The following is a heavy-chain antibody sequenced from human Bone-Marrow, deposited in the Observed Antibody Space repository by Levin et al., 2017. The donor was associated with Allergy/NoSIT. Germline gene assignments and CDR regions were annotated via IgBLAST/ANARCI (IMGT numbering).Heavy chain of an antibody. CDR1: GTSISSGGYY. J-gene: IGHJ4*02. Sequence: PSETLSLTCSVSGTSISSGGYYWSWLRQLPGKGLEWPGYVYSTGSTYYNPSLRSRLTLSLDASANQISLTMSSVTAADTAVNHCARAGYSSSGHFEYWGPGTLVNVS. CDR2: VYSTGST. V-gene: IGHV4-30-4*08. CDR3: ARAGYSSSGHFEY. D-gene: IGHD5-18*01.